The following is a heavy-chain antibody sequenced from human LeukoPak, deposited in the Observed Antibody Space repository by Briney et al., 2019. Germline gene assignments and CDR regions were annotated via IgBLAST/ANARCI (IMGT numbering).Heavy chain of an antibody. J-gene: IGHJ3*02. Sequence: SETLSLTCTVSGDSISRSSDYWGWIRQPPGKGPEWIGSVYYIGSTFYTPSLKSRLTISIDTSKNQFSLKLRSVPAADTAVYYCAREDAEQMDNSFDIWGQGTMVTVSS. CDR3: AREDAEQMDNSFDI. CDR1: GDSISRSSDY. D-gene: IGHD5-24*01. V-gene: IGHV4-39*07. CDR2: VYYIGST.